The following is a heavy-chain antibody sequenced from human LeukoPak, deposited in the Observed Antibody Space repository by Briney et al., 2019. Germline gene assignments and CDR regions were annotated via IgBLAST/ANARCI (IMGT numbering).Heavy chain of an antibody. CDR1: GYSFTSYW. V-gene: IGHV5-51*01. CDR3: ARHVGVTTEFDY. CDR2: NYPGDSET. J-gene: IGHJ4*02. D-gene: IGHD3-3*01. Sequence: GESLKISCKVSGYSFTSYWIGWVRQMPGKGLEYMGINYPGDSETRYSPSFKGQVTISADKSISTAYLQWSSLKASDTAMYYCARHVGVTTEFDYWGQGTLVTVSS.